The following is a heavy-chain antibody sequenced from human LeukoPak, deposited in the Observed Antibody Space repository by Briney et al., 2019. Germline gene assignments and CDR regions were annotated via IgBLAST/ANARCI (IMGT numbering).Heavy chain of an antibody. CDR1: GGTFSSYA. V-gene: IGHV1-69*04. Sequence: ASVKFSCKASGGTFSSYAISWVRQAPGQGLDWMGRIIPILGIANYAQKFQGRVTITADKSTSTAYMELSSLRSEDTAVYYCARAPPYDYVWGSYRPFDYWGQGTLVTVSS. D-gene: IGHD3-16*02. CDR2: IIPILGIA. CDR3: ARAPPYDYVWGSYRPFDY. J-gene: IGHJ4*02.